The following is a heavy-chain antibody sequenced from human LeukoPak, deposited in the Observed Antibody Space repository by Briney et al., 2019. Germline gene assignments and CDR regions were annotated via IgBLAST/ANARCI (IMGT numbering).Heavy chain of an antibody. CDR2: ISSSSSYV. J-gene: IGHJ4*02. CDR3: ATPYRVGY. D-gene: IGHD3-10*01. V-gene: IGHV3-21*01. Sequence: PGGSLRLSCAASGFTFSSYSMNWVRQAPGKGLEWVSSISSSSSYVYYADSVKGRFTISRDNDKNSLYLQMNRLRAEDTAVYYCATPYRVGYWGQGTLVTVSS. CDR1: GFTFSSYS.